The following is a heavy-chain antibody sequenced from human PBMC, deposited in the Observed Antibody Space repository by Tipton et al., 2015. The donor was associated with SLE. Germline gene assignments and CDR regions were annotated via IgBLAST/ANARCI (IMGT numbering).Heavy chain of an antibody. V-gene: IGHV3-48*04. Sequence: SLRLSCAASGFTFSSYSMNWVRQAPGKGLEWVSSISSSGSTIYYADSVKGRFTISRDNAKNSLYLQMNSLRAEDTAVYYCARVSANDAFDIWGQGTMVTVSS. CDR1: GFTFSSYS. CDR3: ARVSANDAFDI. J-gene: IGHJ3*02. D-gene: IGHD6-25*01. CDR2: ISSSGSTI.